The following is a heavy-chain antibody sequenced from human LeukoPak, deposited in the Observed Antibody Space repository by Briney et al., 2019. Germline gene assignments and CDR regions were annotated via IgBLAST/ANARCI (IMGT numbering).Heavy chain of an antibody. J-gene: IGHJ4*02. Sequence: PSETLSLTCTVSGGSISSYYWSWIRQPPGKGLGWIGYIYYSGSTNYNPSLKSRVTISVDTSKNQFSLKLSSVTAADTAVYYCARGVVGSGWLTWGQGTLVTVSS. CDR1: GGSISSYY. CDR2: IYYSGST. V-gene: IGHV4-59*01. D-gene: IGHD6-19*01. CDR3: ARGVVGSGWLT.